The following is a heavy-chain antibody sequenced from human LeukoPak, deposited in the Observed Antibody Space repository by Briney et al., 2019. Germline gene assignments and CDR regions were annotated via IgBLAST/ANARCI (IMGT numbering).Heavy chain of an antibody. CDR3: AREIVMGPSRYFDY. V-gene: IGHV3-21*01. CDR1: GFTFSNYG. D-gene: IGHD2-21*01. J-gene: IGHJ4*02. Sequence: GGSLRLSCAASGFTFSNYGMNWVRQAPGKGLEWVSCISSSSSYIYYADSVKGRFTISRDNAKNSLNLQVNSLRAEDTAVYYCAREIVMGPSRYFDYWGQGTLVTVSS. CDR2: ISSSSSYI.